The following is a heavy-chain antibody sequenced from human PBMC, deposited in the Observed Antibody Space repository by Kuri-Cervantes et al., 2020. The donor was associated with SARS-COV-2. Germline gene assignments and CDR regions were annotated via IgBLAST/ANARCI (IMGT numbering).Heavy chain of an antibody. V-gene: IGHV3-30*18. CDR1: GFIFSNYG. CDR2: TSYDGSNA. CDR3: AKDIGTRNTNFATYDY. D-gene: IGHD3-3*01. J-gene: IGHJ4*02. Sequence: GGSLRLSCAASGFIFSNYGMHWVRQSPGKGLEWVAFTSYDGSNAYYADSVRGRFTVSRDNSKNTLSLQMNGLRAEDTAVYYCAKDIGTRNTNFATYDYWGQGDLVTVSS.